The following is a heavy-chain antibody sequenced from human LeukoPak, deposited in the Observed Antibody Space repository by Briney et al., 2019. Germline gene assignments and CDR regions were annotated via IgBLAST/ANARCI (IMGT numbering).Heavy chain of an antibody. CDR2: ISWNSGSI. Sequence: GGSLRLSCAASGFTFDDYAMHWVRQAPGEGLEWVSGISWNSGSIGYADSVKGRFTISRDNAKNSLYLQMNSLRAEDMALYYCAKADGDSDAFDIWGQGTMVTVSS. D-gene: IGHD4-17*01. CDR1: GFTFDDYA. V-gene: IGHV3-9*03. J-gene: IGHJ3*02. CDR3: AKADGDSDAFDI.